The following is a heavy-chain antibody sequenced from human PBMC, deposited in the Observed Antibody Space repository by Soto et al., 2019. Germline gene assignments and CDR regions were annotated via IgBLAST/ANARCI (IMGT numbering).Heavy chain of an antibody. CDR1: GGSFSGYY. J-gene: IGHJ4*02. CDR2: INHSGST. V-gene: IGHV4-34*01. D-gene: IGHD3-3*01. CDR3: AREGESYDFWSGYYTVTTYFDY. Sequence: SETLSLTCVVYGGSFSGYYWSWIRQPPGKGLEWIGEINHSGSTNYNPSLKSRVTISVDTSKNQFSLKLSSVTAADTAVYYCAREGESYDFWSGYYTVTTYFDYWGQGTLVTVSS.